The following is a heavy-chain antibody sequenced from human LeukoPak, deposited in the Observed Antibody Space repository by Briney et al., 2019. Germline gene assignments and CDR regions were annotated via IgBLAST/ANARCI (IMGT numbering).Heavy chain of an antibody. V-gene: IGHV3-23*01. Sequence: GGSLRLSCSASGLTFSNYAMRSVRPAPGGGLEWVSGISGSGDSTYYADSVKGRFTIYRDNSKNTLYLQMNGLRDEDTAVYYCARESESYDSSGSTFDYWGQGAMVTVSS. CDR2: ISGSGDST. J-gene: IGHJ4*02. CDR3: ARESESYDSSGSTFDY. CDR1: GLTFSNYA. D-gene: IGHD3-22*01.